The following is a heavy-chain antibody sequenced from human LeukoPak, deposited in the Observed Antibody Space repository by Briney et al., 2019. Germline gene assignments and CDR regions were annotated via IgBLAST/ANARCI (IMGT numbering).Heavy chain of an antibody. J-gene: IGHJ4*02. V-gene: IGHV3-48*03. D-gene: IGHD1-7*01. Sequence: GGSLRLSCAASGFTFSSYEMNWVRQAPGKGLEWVSYISSSGSTIYYADSVKGRFTISRDNAKNSLYLQMNSLRAEDMALYYCAKGYNWNSPYFDYWGQGTLVTVSS. CDR2: ISSSGSTI. CDR1: GFTFSSYE. CDR3: AKGYNWNSPYFDY.